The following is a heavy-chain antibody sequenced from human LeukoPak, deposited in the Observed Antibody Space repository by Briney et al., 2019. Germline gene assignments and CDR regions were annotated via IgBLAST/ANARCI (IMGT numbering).Heavy chain of an antibody. D-gene: IGHD2-8*01. CDR1: GYTFTGYY. V-gene: IGHV1-2*02. CDR2: INPNSGGT. CDR3: ARDLGPGYCTNGVCYRGYYYGMDV. Sequence: ASVTVSCKASGYTFTGYYMHWVRQAPGQGLEWMGWINPNSGGTNYAQKFQGRVTMTRDTSISTAYMELSRLRSDDTAVYYCARDLGPGYCTNGVCYRGYYYGMDVWGQGTTVTVSS. J-gene: IGHJ6*02.